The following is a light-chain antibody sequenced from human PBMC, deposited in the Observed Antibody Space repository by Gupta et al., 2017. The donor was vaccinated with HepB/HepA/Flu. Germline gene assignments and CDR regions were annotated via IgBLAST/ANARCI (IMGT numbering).Light chain of an antibody. CDR1: INNVGNQG. J-gene: IGLJ2*01. CDR3: SEWDSRLSGVV. CDR2: CNN. Sequence: QAGLTQPPSVSKDLRQTATLACTGNINNVGNQGAGWLQQHQGHPPKRLSDCNNSRPSGISERFAASRSGTRALRTINGLQSDDESDDDWSEWDSRLSGVVFGGGTKLTVL. V-gene: IGLV10-54*01.